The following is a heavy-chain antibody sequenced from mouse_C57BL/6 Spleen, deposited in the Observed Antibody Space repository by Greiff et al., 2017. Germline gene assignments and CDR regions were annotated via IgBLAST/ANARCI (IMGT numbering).Heavy chain of an antibody. V-gene: IGHV2-9-1*01. CDR1: GFSLTSSA. CDR3: ARAGSNYYGSSYLDY. CDR2: IWTGGGT. Sequence: VNVVESGPGLVAPSQSLSITCAVSGFSLTSSAISWVRQPPGQGLEWLGVIWTGGGTNYNSALKSRLSISKDNSKSQVFLKMNSRQTDDTARYYCARAGSNYYGSSYLDYWGQGTTLTVSS. J-gene: IGHJ2*01. D-gene: IGHD1-1*01.